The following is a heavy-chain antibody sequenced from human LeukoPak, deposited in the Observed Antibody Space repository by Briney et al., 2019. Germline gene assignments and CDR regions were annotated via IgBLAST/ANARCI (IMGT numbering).Heavy chain of an antibody. CDR3: AKDPLNTVMVSPTFDY. CDR2: ISGSGDDT. J-gene: IGHJ4*02. CDR1: GFPFSSYA. D-gene: IGHD5-18*01. V-gene: IGHV3-23*01. Sequence: GGSLRLSCVVSGFPFSSYAMSWVRQAPGKRLEWVSGISGSGDDTYYAASVKGRFTVSRDTSKNTLYLQMNSLRAEDTAVYYCAKDPLNTVMVSPTFDYWGQGTLVTVSS.